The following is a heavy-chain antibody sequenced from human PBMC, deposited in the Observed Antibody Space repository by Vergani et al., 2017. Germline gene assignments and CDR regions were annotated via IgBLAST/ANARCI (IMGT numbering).Heavy chain of an antibody. CDR1: GFTFSSYR. CDR2: IWYDGSNK. J-gene: IGHJ4*02. D-gene: IGHD6-13*01. CDR3: AREHSSSWYRGAFDY. Sequence: QVQLVESGGGVVQPGRSLRLSCAASGFTFSSYRMHWVRQAPGKGLEWVAVIWYDGSNKYYADSVKGRFTISRDKSKNTLYLQMNRLRAEDTAVYYCAREHSSSWYRGAFDYWGQGTLVTVSS. V-gene: IGHV3-33*01.